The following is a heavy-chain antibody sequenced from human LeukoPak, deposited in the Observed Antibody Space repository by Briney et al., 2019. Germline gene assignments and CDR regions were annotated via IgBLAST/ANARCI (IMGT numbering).Heavy chain of an antibody. V-gene: IGHV3-9*01. CDR2: ISWNSGSI. CDR3: AKDIAVDTAMGDWYFDL. D-gene: IGHD5-18*01. Sequence: PGGSLRLSCAASGFTFDDYAMHWVRQAPGKGLEWVSGISWNSGSIGYADSVKGRFTISRDNAKNSLYLQMNSLRAEDTALYYCAKDIAVDTAMGDWYFDLWGRGTLVTVSS. CDR1: GFTFDDYA. J-gene: IGHJ2*01.